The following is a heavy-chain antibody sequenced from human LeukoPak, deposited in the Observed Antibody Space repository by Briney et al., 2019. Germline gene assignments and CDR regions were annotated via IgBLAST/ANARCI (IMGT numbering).Heavy chain of an antibody. V-gene: IGHV3-7*01. CDR2: IKQDGSEK. Sequence: GRSLRLSCAASGFTFSSYAMHWVRQAPGKGLEWVANIKQDGSEKYYLDSVKGRLTISRDNAKKSLYLQMNSLRAEDTAVYYCARAYSDYDDYFDSWGQGTRVTVSS. J-gene: IGHJ4*02. CDR3: ARAYSDYDDYFDS. D-gene: IGHD5-12*01. CDR1: GFTFSSYA.